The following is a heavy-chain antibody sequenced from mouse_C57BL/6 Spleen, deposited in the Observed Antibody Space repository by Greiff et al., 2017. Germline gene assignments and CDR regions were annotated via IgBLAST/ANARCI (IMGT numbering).Heavy chain of an antibody. J-gene: IGHJ4*01. CDR3: AKGFYYGKRDAMDY. CDR1: GYTFTSYW. Sequence: VQLQQPGAELVKPGASVKMSCKASGYTFTSYWITWVKQRPGQGLEWIGDIYPGSGSTNYNEKFKSKATLTVDTSSSKAYMQLSSLTSEDSAVYYCAKGFYYGKRDAMDYWGQGTSVTVSS. V-gene: IGHV1-55*01. CDR2: IYPGSGST. D-gene: IGHD2-1*01.